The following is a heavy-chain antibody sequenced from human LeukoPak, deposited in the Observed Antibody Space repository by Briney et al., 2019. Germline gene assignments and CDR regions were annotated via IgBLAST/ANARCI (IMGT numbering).Heavy chain of an antibody. CDR2: ISGSGGST. CDR3: AKGVHYDILTGYSTFDY. Sequence: GGSLRLSCAASGFTFSDYYMSWIRQAPGKGLEWVSAISGSGGSTYYADSVKGRFTISRDNSKNTLYLQMNSLRAEDTAVYYCAKGVHYDILTGYSTFDYWGQGTLVTVSS. V-gene: IGHV3-23*01. D-gene: IGHD3-9*01. CDR1: GFTFSDYY. J-gene: IGHJ4*02.